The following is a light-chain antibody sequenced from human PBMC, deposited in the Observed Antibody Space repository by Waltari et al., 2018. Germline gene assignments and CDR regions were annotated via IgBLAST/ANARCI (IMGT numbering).Light chain of an antibody. CDR3: QQYDIWPYT. Sequence: EIVMTQSPATLSMSPGETATLSCRASQGISSNLAWYQQKPGQAPRLLMYGKSTRASGCPAGFSGSGAGTEFTITISSLQSEDFATYYCQQYDIWPYTFGQGTKLEIK. CDR1: QGISSN. CDR2: GKS. J-gene: IGKJ2*01. V-gene: IGKV3-15*01.